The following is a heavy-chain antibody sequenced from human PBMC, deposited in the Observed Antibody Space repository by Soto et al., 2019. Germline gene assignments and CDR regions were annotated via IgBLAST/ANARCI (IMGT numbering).Heavy chain of an antibody. V-gene: IGHV4-61*01. CDR2: IYYSGSSGTT. D-gene: IGHD4-17*01. Sequence: QVQLQESGPGLVKPSETLSLTCIVSGGSVSSGRYYWSWIRQRPGKGLEWIGDIYYSGSSGTTNSYPCPKSRVPILVDTSKNQFTQKPNSVPAADKAVYYCARGPPSYLRRFDYWGQGTLVTVSS. J-gene: IGHJ4*02. CDR1: GGSVSSGRYY. CDR3: ARGPPSYLRRFDY.